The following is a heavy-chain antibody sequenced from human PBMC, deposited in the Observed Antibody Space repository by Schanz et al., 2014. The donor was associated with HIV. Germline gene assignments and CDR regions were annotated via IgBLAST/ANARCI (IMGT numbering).Heavy chain of an antibody. Sequence: QVQLQESGPGLVKPSQTLSLTCTVSGASVSSGGYYWSWIRQPPGKGLQWIGEINHSGSTNYNPSLKSRVTISVDTSKNQFSLRLNSVTAADTAVYYCARTPYYFDYWGQGTLVTVSS. J-gene: IGHJ4*02. CDR2: INHSGST. CDR3: ARTPYYFDY. CDR1: GASVSSGGYY. V-gene: IGHV4-61*08.